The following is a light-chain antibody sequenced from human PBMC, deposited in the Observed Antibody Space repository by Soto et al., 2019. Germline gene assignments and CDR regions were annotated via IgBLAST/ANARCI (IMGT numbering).Light chain of an antibody. J-gene: IGLJ3*02. CDR3: CSYAGSYGWV. Sequence: QSVLTQPASVSGSPGQSITISCTGTSGDIGYYDYVSWYQQHPGRAPKLIIYEVSNRPSGVSNRFSGSKSGNTASLTISGLQAEDEADYYCCSYAGSYGWVFGGGTKLTVL. V-gene: IGLV2-14*01. CDR1: SGDIGYYDY. CDR2: EVS.